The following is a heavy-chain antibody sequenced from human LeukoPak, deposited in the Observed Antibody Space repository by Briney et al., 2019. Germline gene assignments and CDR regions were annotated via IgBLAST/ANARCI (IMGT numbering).Heavy chain of an antibody. Sequence: ASVKVSCKASGYTFTSYGISWVRQAPGQGLEWMGWISAYNGNTNYAQKLQGRVTMTTDTSTSTAYMELRSLRSDDTAVYYRASTRGYDFWSGYEEFYYYYYMDVWGKGTTVTVSS. CDR2: ISAYNGNT. V-gene: IGHV1-18*01. CDR3: ASTRGYDFWSGYEEFYYYYYMDV. J-gene: IGHJ6*03. CDR1: GYTFTSYG. D-gene: IGHD3-3*01.